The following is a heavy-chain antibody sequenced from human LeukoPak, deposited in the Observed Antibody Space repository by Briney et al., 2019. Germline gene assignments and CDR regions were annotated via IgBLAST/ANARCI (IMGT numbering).Heavy chain of an antibody. Sequence: PGGPLRLSYAASGFTFSSYAMSWVRQAPGKGLEWVSAISGSGGSTYYADSVKGRFTISRDNSKNTLYLQMNSLRAEDTAVYYCAKDLVDTAMPMGFNWFDPWGQGTLVTVSS. CDR1: GFTFSSYA. CDR3: AKDLVDTAMPMGFNWFDP. CDR2: ISGSGGST. V-gene: IGHV3-23*01. D-gene: IGHD5-18*01. J-gene: IGHJ5*02.